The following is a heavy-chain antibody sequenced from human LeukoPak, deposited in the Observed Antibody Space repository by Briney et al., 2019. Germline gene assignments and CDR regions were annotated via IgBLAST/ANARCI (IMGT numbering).Heavy chain of an antibody. Sequence: SGTLSLTCAVSGGSVSSGNWWTWVRQPPGKGLEWIGEIHHGGNTKYNPSLKSRVTISVDKTRNQFSLRLTSVTVADTAVYYCAREPDMVTFGGVTAKYFDLWGRGTLVTVSS. V-gene: IGHV4-4*02. CDR2: IHHGGNT. CDR1: GGSVSSGNW. CDR3: AREPDMVTFGGVTAKYFDL. J-gene: IGHJ2*01. D-gene: IGHD3-16*01.